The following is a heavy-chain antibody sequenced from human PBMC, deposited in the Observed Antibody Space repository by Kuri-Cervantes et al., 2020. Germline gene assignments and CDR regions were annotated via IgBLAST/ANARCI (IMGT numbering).Heavy chain of an antibody. CDR1: GGTFSSYA. D-gene: IGHD3-22*01. J-gene: IGHJ4*02. CDR2: IIPIFGTA. CDR3: AKGLYYYDSSGRNFAFDY. V-gene: IGHV1-69*06. Sequence: SVKVSCKASGGTFSSYAISWVRQAPGQGLEWMGGIIPIFGTANYAQKFQGRVTITADKSTSTAYMELSSLRSEDTALYYCAKGLYYYDSSGRNFAFDYWGQGTLVTVSS.